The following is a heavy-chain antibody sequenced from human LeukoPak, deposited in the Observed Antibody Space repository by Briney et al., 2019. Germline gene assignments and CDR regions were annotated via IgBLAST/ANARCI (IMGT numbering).Heavy chain of an antibody. J-gene: IGHJ4*02. D-gene: IGHD5-24*01. V-gene: IGHV3-21*01. CDR2: ISSSGDYT. Sequence: TGGSLRLSCAASGFTFSSYSMNWVRQAPGKGLEWVSSISSSGDYTYYADSVKGRFTISRDNAKKSLHLQLNSLTVEDTAVYLCARASDGYHSDYWGQGTLVTVSS. CDR1: GFTFSSYS. CDR3: ARASDGYHSDY.